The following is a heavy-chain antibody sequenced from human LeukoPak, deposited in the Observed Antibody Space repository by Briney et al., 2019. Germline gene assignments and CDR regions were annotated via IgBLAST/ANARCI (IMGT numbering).Heavy chain of an antibody. CDR2: IKPDGSEK. J-gene: IGHJ3*02. Sequence: GGSLRLSCAASGFTFSSYCMNWVRQAPGKGLEWVANIKPDGSEKYYVDSVKGRFTISRDNAKNSLDLKMNSLRAEDTAVYYCAREDILNLYGGRAFDIWGQGTMVTVSS. CDR3: AREDILNLYGGRAFDI. D-gene: IGHD3-9*01. CDR1: GFTFSSYC. V-gene: IGHV3-7*01.